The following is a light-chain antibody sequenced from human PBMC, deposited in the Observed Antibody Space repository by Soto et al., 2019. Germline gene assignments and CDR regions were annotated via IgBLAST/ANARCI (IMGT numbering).Light chain of an antibody. CDR2: GAS. V-gene: IGKV3-20*01. CDR1: QSVGNTY. CDR3: QQYANSPRT. Sequence: EIVLTQSPGTLSLSPGDRATLSCRASQSVGNTYLAWYQQKPAQAPRLLIFGASTRATGVPDRFSGSGSGTDFTLTISRLEPEDFAVYFCQQYANSPRTFGQGTKVEIK. J-gene: IGKJ1*01.